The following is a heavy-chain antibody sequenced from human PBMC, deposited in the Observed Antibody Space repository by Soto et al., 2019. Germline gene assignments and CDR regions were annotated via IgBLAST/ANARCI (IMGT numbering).Heavy chain of an antibody. CDR2: INHSGST. CDR3: ARDLAVRLIDY. CDR1: GGSFSGYY. Sequence: PSETLSLTCAVYGGSFSGYYWSWIRQPPGKGLEWIGEINHSGSTNYNPSLKSRVTISVDTSKNQFSLKLSSVTAADTAVYYCARDLAVRLIDYWGQGTLVTVSS. D-gene: IGHD3-16*01. V-gene: IGHV4-34*01. J-gene: IGHJ4*02.